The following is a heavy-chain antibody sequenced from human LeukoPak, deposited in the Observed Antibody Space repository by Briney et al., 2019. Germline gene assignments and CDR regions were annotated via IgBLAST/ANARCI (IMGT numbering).Heavy chain of an antibody. CDR2: IYYSGST. CDR3: ARVEGFSGWFWFDP. CDR1: GGSISSYY. V-gene: IGHV4-59*01. D-gene: IGHD6-19*01. J-gene: IGHJ5*02. Sequence: SETLSLTCTVSGGSISSYYWSWIRQPPGKGLEWIGYIYYSGSTNYNPSLKSRVTISVDTSKNQFSLKLSSVTAAGTAVYYCARVEGFSGWFWFDPWGQGTLVTVSS.